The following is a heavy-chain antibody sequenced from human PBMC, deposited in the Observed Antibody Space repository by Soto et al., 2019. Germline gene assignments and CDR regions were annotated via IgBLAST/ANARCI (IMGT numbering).Heavy chain of an antibody. D-gene: IGHD3-10*01. J-gene: IGHJ6*02. CDR1: GGSFSDYY. CDR3: AREAPMVRGVIDYYGMDV. V-gene: IGHV4-34*01. Sequence: SETLSLTCAVYGGSFSDYYWSWIRQPPGKGLEWIGEINHSGSTNYNPSLKSRVTISVDTSKNQFSLKLSSVTAADTAVYYCAREAPMVRGVIDYYGMDVWGQGTTVTVSS. CDR2: INHSGST.